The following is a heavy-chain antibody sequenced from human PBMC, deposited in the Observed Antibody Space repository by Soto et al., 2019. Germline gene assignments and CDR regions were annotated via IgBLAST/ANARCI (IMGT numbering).Heavy chain of an antibody. CDR3: AKDPYYYDTSEMDV. V-gene: IGHV3-23*01. J-gene: IGHJ6*02. CDR2: IGGSGGST. D-gene: IGHD3-22*01. CDR1: GFTFSSYA. Sequence: LRLSCAASGFTFSSYAMSWVRQAPGKGLEWVSAIGGSGGSTYYADSVKGRFTISRDNSKNTLFLQMNSLRAEDTAVYYCAKDPYYYDTSEMDVWGQGTTVTVSS.